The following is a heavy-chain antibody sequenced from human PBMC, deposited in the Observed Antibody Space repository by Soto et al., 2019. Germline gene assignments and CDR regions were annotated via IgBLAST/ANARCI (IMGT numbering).Heavy chain of an antibody. CDR2: FSGTGGYT. J-gene: IGHJ5*02. CDR1: GFTLSSYA. CDR3: ARGQRALITYGPFDP. Sequence: GSLRLSCAASGFTLSSYAMSWVRQAPGKGLEWVSTFSGTGGYTYYADSVKGRFTISRDDSKNTLFLHMNSLRAADTAVYYCARGQRALITYGPFDPWGQGTLVTVSS. V-gene: IGHV3-23*01. D-gene: IGHD4-17*01.